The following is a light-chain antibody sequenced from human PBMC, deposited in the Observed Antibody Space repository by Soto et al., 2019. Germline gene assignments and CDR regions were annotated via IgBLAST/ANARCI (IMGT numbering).Light chain of an antibody. J-gene: IGKJ1*01. CDR1: QSVSSNY. CDR3: QQHDTPPRT. CDR2: GAS. V-gene: IGKV3-20*01. Sequence: EIVLTQSPGTLSLSPGERATLSCRASQSVSSNYLAWYQQKRGQDPRLLIYGASSRATGIPTGFSGSGSGTDFTLTITRLELENFAVYYCQQHDTPPRTFGQGTNMEI.